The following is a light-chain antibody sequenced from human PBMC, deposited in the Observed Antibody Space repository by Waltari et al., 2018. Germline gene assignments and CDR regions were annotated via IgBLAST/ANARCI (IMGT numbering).Light chain of an antibody. CDR3: AAWDDSLSALYV. J-gene: IGLJ1*01. V-gene: IGLV1-47*01. Sequence: QSVLTQPPSASGTPGQRVTISCSGSSSNIGSNYVYWYQQLPGTAPKLLIYRNKRRPSGVPDRFSGSKSGTSASLAISGLRSEDEADYYCAAWDDSLSALYVFGTGTKVTVL. CDR2: RNK. CDR1: SSNIGSNY.